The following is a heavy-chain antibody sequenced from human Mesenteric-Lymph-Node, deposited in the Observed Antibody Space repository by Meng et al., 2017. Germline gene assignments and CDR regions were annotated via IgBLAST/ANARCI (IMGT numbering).Heavy chain of an antibody. Sequence: GSLRLSCAVSGGSISSSNWWSWVRQPPGKGLEWIGEIYHSGSTNYNPSLKSRVTISVDKSKNQFSLKLSSVTAADTAVYFCARLKLSGLCSRRSCSEYEYNAMDVWGQGTTVTVSS. J-gene: IGHJ6*02. CDR2: IYHSGST. D-gene: IGHD6-13*01. CDR3: ARLKLSGLCSRRSCSEYEYNAMDV. CDR1: GGSISSSNW. V-gene: IGHV4-4*01.